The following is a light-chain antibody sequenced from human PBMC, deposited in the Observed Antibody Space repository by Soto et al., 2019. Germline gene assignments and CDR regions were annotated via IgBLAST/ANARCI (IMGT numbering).Light chain of an antibody. J-gene: IGKJ1*01. V-gene: IGKV2-28*01. Sequence: DIVITQSPLSLPVTPGEPASISCSSSQSLLHSNGYNYLDWYLQKPGQSPQLLIYLGSNRASGVPDRFSGSGSDTYFTLEISRVEADDVGVYYCMQPLENFRTFGQGTKVDIK. CDR3: MQPLENFRT. CDR2: LGS. CDR1: QSLLHSNGYNY.